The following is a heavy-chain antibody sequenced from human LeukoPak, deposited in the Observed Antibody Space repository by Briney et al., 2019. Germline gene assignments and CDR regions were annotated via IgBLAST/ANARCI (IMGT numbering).Heavy chain of an antibody. Sequence: SETLSLTCTVSGGSISSYYWNWIRQPPGKGLEWIGYIYYSGSTNYNPSLKSRVTISVDTSKNQFSLKLSSVTAADTAVYYCARLGGWLVAVYLDYWGQGTLVTVSS. CDR1: GGSISSYY. CDR3: ARLGGWLVAVYLDY. V-gene: IGHV4-59*12. D-gene: IGHD6-19*01. J-gene: IGHJ4*02. CDR2: IYYSGST.